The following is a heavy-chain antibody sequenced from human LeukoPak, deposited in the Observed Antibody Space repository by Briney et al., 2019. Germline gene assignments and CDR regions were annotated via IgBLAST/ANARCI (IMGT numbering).Heavy chain of an antibody. V-gene: IGHV1-69*01. CDR3: ARDYHDFWSGYYSAFDI. J-gene: IGHJ3*02. Sequence: SVKVSCKASGGTFISYAISWVRQAPGQGLEWMGGIIPIFGTANYAQKFQGRVTITADESTSTAYMELSSLRSEDTAVYYCARDYHDFWSGYYSAFDIWGQGTMVTVSS. CDR1: GGTFISYA. CDR2: IIPIFGTA. D-gene: IGHD3-3*01.